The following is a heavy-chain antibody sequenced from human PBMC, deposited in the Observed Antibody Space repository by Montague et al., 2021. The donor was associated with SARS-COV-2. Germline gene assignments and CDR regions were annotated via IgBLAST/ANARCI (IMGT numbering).Heavy chain of an antibody. J-gene: IGHJ6*02. CDR1: GGSISSSSYY. Sequence: SETRSLTRTVSGGSISSSSYYWGWIRQPPGKGLEWIGSIYYSGSTYYNPSLKSRVTMSVDTSKNQFSLKLSSVTAADTAVYYCARVGRQQLVRLSGMDVWGQGTTVTVSS. V-gene: IGHV4-39*07. CDR3: ARVGRQQLVRLSGMDV. D-gene: IGHD6-13*01. CDR2: IYYSGST.